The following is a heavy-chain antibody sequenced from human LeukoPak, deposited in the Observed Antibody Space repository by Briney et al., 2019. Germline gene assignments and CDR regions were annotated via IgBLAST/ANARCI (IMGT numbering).Heavy chain of an antibody. CDR2: IYYSGTT. CDR1: GGSISSGDYY. V-gene: IGHV4-30-4*08. D-gene: IGHD1-14*01. Sequence: SQTLSLTCAVSGGSISSGDYYWGWVRQPPGKGLEWIGYIYYSGTTYYNPSLKSRLTISLDTSKNQFFLKQNSVPAADPAVYYCAPTGSASRGAEFWGPGTLVTVSS. J-gene: IGHJ4*02. CDR3: APTGSASRGAEF.